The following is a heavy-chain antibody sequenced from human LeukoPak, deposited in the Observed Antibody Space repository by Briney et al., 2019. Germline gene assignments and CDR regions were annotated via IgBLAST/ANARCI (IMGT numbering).Heavy chain of an antibody. CDR3: AKEFNRGLPDY. CDR1: GFTFSGYW. D-gene: IGHD2-21*01. CDR2: IKEDGREK. Sequence: GGSLRLSCAASGFTFSGYWMTWVRQAPGKGLEWVASIKEDGREKYYVDSVKGRFTISRDNAKNSLFLQMNSLRAEDTAVYYCAKEFNRGLPDYWGQGTLVTVPS. J-gene: IGHJ4*02. V-gene: IGHV3-7*01.